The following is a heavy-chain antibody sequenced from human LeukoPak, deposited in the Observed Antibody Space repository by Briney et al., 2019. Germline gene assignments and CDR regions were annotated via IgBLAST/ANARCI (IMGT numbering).Heavy chain of an antibody. CDR3: ARWIQNDAFDI. Sequence: SETLSLTCTVSGGSISSGSYYWSWIRQPAGKGLEWIGRIYTSGSTNYNPSLKSRVTISVDTSKNQFSLKLSSVTAADTAVYYCARWIQNDAFDIWGQGTMVTVSS. V-gene: IGHV4-61*02. J-gene: IGHJ3*02. CDR2: IYTSGST. D-gene: IGHD5-18*01. CDR1: GGSISSGSYY.